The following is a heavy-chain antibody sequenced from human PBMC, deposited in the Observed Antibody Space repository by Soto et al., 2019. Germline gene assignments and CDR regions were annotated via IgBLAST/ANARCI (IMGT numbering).Heavy chain of an antibody. CDR3: ARDRFGSGSPKRVDAFDI. CDR2: IIPIFGTA. V-gene: IGHV1-69*13. Sequence: SVKVSCKASGGTFSSYAISWVRQAPGQGLELMGGIIPIFGTANYAQKFQGRVTITADESTSTAYMELSSLRSEDTAVYYCARDRFGSGSPKRVDAFDIWGQGTMVTV. CDR1: GGTFSSYA. J-gene: IGHJ3*02. D-gene: IGHD1-26*01.